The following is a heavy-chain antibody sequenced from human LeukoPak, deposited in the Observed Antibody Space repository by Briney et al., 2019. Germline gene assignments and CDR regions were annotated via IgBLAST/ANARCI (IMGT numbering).Heavy chain of an antibody. CDR3: AGTKTVFDAFDI. D-gene: IGHD1-1*01. V-gene: IGHV1-18*01. CDR2: ISAYNGNT. CDR1: GYTFTSYG. Sequence: ASVKVSCKASGYTFTSYGISWVRQAPGQGLEWMGWISAYNGNTNYAQKLQGRVTMTTDTSTSTAYMELRSLRSDDTAVYYCAGTKTVFDAFDIWGQGTMVTVSS. J-gene: IGHJ3*02.